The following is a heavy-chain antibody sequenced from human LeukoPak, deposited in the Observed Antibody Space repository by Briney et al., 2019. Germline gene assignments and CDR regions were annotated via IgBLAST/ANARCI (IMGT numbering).Heavy chain of an antibody. CDR2: LYSGGSA. CDR3: ARDSETETGWYYYGMDV. V-gene: IGHV3-53*01. D-gene: IGHD2-21*02. CDR1: GFTVSRNY. Sequence: GGSLRLSCAASGFTVSRNYMNWVRQAPGKGLEWIAVLYSGGSAYYADSVKGRFTIPRDNSKNTLYLQICSLRAEDTAVYYCARDSETETGWYYYGMDVWGQGTTVTVSS. J-gene: IGHJ6*02.